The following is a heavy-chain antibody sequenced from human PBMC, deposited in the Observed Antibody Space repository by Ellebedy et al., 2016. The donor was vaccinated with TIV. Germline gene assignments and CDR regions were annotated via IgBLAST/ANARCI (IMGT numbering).Heavy chain of an antibody. CDR2: IIHILAIL. V-gene: IGHV1-69*04. CDR3: ARKRNWNDPFDH. CDR1: GGTFSNYA. Sequence: SVKVSCKASGGTFSNYAISWVRQAPGQGLEWWGRIIHILAILNYAQGFKGRVSITADNSTSTAYMELSNLISEDTAAYFCARKRNWNDPFDHWGQGTLVTVSS. D-gene: IGHD1-20*01. J-gene: IGHJ4*02.